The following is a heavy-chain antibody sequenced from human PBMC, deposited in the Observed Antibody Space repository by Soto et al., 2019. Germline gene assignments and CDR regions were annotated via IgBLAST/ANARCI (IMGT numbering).Heavy chain of an antibody. Sequence: GASVKVSCKASGYTFTSYAMHWVRQAPGQRLEWMGWINAGNGNTKYSQKFQGRVTITRDTSASTAYMELSSLRSEDTAVYYCARDRGYSYGYPYFDYWGQGTLVTVSS. J-gene: IGHJ4*02. V-gene: IGHV1-3*01. CDR3: ARDRGYSYGYPYFDY. CDR1: GYTFTSYA. D-gene: IGHD5-18*01. CDR2: INAGNGNT.